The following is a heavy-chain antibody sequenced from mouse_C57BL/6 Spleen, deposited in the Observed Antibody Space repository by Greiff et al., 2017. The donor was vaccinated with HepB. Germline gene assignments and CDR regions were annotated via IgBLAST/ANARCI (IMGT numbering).Heavy chain of an antibody. CDR2: IDPNSGGT. J-gene: IGHJ4*01. CDR3: ARPYGSSPLAMDY. V-gene: IGHV1-72*01. CDR1: GYTFTSYW. D-gene: IGHD1-1*01. Sequence: QVHVKQPGAELVKPGASVKLSCKASGYTFTSYWMHWVKQRPGRGLEWIGRIDPNSGGTKYNEKFKSKATLTVDKPSSTAYMQLSSLTSEDSAVYYCARPYGSSPLAMDYWGQGTSVTVSS.